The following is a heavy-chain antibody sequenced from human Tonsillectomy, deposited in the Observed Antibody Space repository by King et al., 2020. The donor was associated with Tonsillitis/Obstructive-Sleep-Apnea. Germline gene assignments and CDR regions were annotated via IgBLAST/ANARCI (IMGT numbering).Heavy chain of an antibody. J-gene: IGHJ2*01. CDR3: AGREDWYFDL. Sequence: QLVQSGAEVKKPGESLKISCKGSGYSFTSYWISWVRQMPGKGLEWMGRIDPSDSYTNYSPSFQGHVTISVDKSISTAYLQRSSLKASDTAVYYCAGREDWYFDLWGRGTLVTVSS. CDR2: IDPSDSYT. D-gene: IGHD5-24*01. V-gene: IGHV5-10-1*03. CDR1: GYSFTSYW.